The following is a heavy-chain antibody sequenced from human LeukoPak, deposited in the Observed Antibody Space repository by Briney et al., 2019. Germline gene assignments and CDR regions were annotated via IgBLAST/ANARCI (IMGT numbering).Heavy chain of an antibody. J-gene: IGHJ4*02. Sequence: PSETLSLTCAVYGGSFSGYYWSWIRQPPGKGLEWIGEINHSGSTNYNPSLKSRVTISVDTSKNQFSLKLSSVIAADTAVYYCARSVSSIAARRFDYWGQGTLVTVSS. CDR3: ARSVSSIAARRFDY. CDR2: INHSGST. D-gene: IGHD6-6*01. V-gene: IGHV4-34*01. CDR1: GGSFSGYY.